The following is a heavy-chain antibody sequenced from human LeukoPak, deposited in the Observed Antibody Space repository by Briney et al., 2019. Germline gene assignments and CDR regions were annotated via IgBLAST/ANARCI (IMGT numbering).Heavy chain of an antibody. D-gene: IGHD6-6*01. CDR1: GGSISSSSYY. Sequence: PSETLSLTCTVSGGSISSSSYYWGWIRQPPGKGLEWIGSIYYSGSTYYNPSLKSRVTISVDTSKNQFSLKLSSVTAADTAVYYCARASRAARLDHWGQGALVTVSS. CDR2: IYYSGST. CDR3: ARASRAARLDH. V-gene: IGHV4-39*07. J-gene: IGHJ4*02.